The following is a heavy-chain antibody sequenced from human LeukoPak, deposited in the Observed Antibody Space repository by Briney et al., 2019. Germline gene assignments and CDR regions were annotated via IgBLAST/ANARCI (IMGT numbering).Heavy chain of an antibody. CDR2: ISYDGSNK. J-gene: IGHJ4*02. CDR1: GFTSSSYA. CDR3: ARDYTALSDWLCVFDY. Sequence: PGRSLRLSCAASGFTSSSYAMHWVRQAPGKGLEWVAVISYDGSNKYYADSVKGRFTISRDNSKNTLYLQMNSLRAEDTAVYYCARDYTALSDWLCVFDYWGQGTLVTVSS. D-gene: IGHD3/OR15-3a*01. V-gene: IGHV3-30*04.